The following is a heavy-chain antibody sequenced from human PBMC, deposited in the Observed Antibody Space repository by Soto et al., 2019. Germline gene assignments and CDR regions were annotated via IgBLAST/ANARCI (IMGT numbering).Heavy chain of an antibody. D-gene: IGHD4-17*01. J-gene: IGHJ4*02. V-gene: IGHV1-8*01. Sequence: QVQLVQSGAEVKKPGASVKVSCKASGYTFTSYDINLVRQATGQGLEWMGWMNPNSGDTGYAQKFQGRVTMTMDTSISTAYMELSSLRSEDTAVYYCARTTLSTVVTPRHFDYWGQGTLVTVSS. CDR3: ARTTLSTVVTPRHFDY. CDR1: GYTFTSYD. CDR2: MNPNSGDT.